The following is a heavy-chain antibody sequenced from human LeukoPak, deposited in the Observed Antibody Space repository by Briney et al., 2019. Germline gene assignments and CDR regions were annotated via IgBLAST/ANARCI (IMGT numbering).Heavy chain of an antibody. J-gene: IGHJ4*02. V-gene: IGHV1-69*05. CDR1: GGTFSSYA. D-gene: IGHD4-17*01. CDR3: ASRYGDYVGQLDY. CDR2: IIPIFGTA. Sequence: SVKVSWKASGGTFSSYAISWVRQAPGQGLEWMGRIIPIFGTANYAQKFQGRVTITTDESTSTAYMELSSLRSEDTAVYYCASRYGDYVGQLDYWGQGTLVTASS.